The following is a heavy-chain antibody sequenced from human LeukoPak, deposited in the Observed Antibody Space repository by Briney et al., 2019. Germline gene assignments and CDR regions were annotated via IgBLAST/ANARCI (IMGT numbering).Heavy chain of an antibody. J-gene: IGHJ4*02. V-gene: IGHV3-66*01. CDR1: GFTFSSYA. Sequence: PGGSLRLPCAASGFTFSSYAMNWVRQAPGKGLEWVSVIYSGGSTYYADSVKGRFTISRDNSKNTLYLQMNSLRAEDTAVYYCARDGTGWFFDYWGQGTLVTVSS. CDR2: IYSGGST. D-gene: IGHD6-19*01. CDR3: ARDGTGWFFDY.